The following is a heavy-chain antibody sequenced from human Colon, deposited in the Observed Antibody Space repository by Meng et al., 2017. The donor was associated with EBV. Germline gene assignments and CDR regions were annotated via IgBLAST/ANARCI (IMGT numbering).Heavy chain of an antibody. CDR3: ASFDHIPRRNYFDY. Sequence: QVARTESAPGLVEPSQTLSLTCTVPGGSMSSGNYYWSWIRQPPGKGLEWIGYIHHSGSAYYNPSLKSRVSISVDTSKNQFSLNLNSMTAADTAVYYCASFDHIPRRNYFDYWGQGTLVTVSS. CDR1: GGSMSSGNYY. D-gene: IGHD2-21*01. CDR2: IHHSGSA. V-gene: IGHV4-30-4*01. J-gene: IGHJ4*02.